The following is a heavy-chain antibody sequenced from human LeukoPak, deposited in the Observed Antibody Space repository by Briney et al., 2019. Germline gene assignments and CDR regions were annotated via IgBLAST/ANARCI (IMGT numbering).Heavy chain of an antibody. D-gene: IGHD2-8*01. Sequence: GSLRLSCAASGFTFSDYYMSWIRQPPGKGLEWIGESGHRGGTKFNPSLKSRVTISADTSKNQFSLKMSSVTAADTAIYYCAKNGQSGFSFDPWGQGTLVTVSS. CDR1: GFTFSDYY. J-gene: IGHJ5*02. CDR3: AKNGQSGFSFDP. V-gene: IGHV4-34*08. CDR2: SGHRGGT.